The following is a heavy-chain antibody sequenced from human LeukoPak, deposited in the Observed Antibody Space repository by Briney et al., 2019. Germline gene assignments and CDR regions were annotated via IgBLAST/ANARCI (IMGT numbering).Heavy chain of an antibody. CDR2: IAASGGST. Sequence: GGSLRLSCAASGFTFSNYAMNWVRQAPGKGLEWVSTIAASGGSTYYADSVKGRFTISRDNSKSTVYLQMNSLRAEDTAVYYCARETGDFDSWGQGTLVIVSS. CDR1: GFTFSNYA. V-gene: IGHV3-23*01. D-gene: IGHD7-27*01. J-gene: IGHJ4*02. CDR3: ARETGDFDS.